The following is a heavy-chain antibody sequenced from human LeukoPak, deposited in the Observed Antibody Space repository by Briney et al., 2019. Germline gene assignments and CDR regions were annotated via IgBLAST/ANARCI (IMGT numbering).Heavy chain of an antibody. CDR1: GFTFSSYA. Sequence: GGSLRLSCVASGFTFSSYAMGWARQAPGKGLEWVSGISSSGGTTYYIDSVKGRFTISRDNSKNTLYLQVNSLRADDTAVYYCAKDLHGEVPDYFDYWGQGSLVTVSS. CDR2: ISSSGGTT. V-gene: IGHV3-23*01. CDR3: AKDLHGEVPDYFDY. D-gene: IGHD3-3*01. J-gene: IGHJ4*02.